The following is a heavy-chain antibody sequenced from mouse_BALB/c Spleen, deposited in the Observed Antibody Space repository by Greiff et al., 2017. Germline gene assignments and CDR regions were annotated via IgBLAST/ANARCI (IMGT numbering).Heavy chain of an antibody. Sequence: EVMLVESGGGLVKPGGSLKLSCAASGFAFSSYDMSWVRQTPEKRLEWVAYISSGGGSTYYPDTVKGRFTISRDNAKNTLYLQMSSLKSEDTAMYYCARHDYGNYAMDYWGQGTSVTVSS. V-gene: IGHV5-12-1*01. J-gene: IGHJ4*01. CDR1: GFAFSSYD. CDR2: ISSGGGST. D-gene: IGHD2-1*01. CDR3: ARHDYGNYAMDY.